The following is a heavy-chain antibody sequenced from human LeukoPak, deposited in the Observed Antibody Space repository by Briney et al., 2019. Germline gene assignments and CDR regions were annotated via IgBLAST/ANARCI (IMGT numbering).Heavy chain of an antibody. Sequence: PSQTLSLTCTVSGGSINSGSYYWSWIRQPAGKGLEWIGRIYTSGSTNYNPSLKSRVTISVDTSKNQFSLKLSSVTAADTAVYYCARRSLAGADYWGQGTLVTVSS. V-gene: IGHV4-61*02. D-gene: IGHD3-10*01. CDR3: ARRSLAGADY. CDR2: IYTSGST. J-gene: IGHJ4*02. CDR1: GGSINSGSYY.